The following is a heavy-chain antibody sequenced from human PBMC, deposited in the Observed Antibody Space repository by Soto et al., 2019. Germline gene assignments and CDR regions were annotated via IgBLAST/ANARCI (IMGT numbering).Heavy chain of an antibody. Sequence: SETLSLTCTVSGGSVSSGSYYWSWIRQPPGKGLEWIGYIYYSGSTNYNPSLKSRVTISVDTSKNQFSLTLSSVTAADTAVYYCARDTITIFGVASLMDVWGQGTTVTVSS. CDR1: GGSVSSGSYY. J-gene: IGHJ6*02. CDR3: ARDTITIFGVASLMDV. V-gene: IGHV4-61*01. D-gene: IGHD3-3*01. CDR2: IYYSGST.